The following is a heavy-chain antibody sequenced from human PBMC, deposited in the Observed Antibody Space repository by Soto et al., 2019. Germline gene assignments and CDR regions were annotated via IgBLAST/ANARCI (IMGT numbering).Heavy chain of an antibody. J-gene: IGHJ4*02. CDR1: GFTLNTFA. CDR3: ASLADY. D-gene: IGHD3-16*01. CDR2: ISHDGSNK. V-gene: IGHV3-30-3*01. Sequence: VGSLRLSCAVSGFTLNTFAMEWVRQAPGKGLDWVAGISHDGSNKDYADSVKGRFTISRDISSNTLYLQMTSLRAEDTAVYYCASLADYWGQGTLVTVSS.